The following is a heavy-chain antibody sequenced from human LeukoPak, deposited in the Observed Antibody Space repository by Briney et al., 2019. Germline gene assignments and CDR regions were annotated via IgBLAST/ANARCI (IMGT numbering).Heavy chain of an antibody. CDR1: GGPISNYY. J-gene: IGHJ1*01. D-gene: IGHD6-13*01. Sequence: KTSETLSLTCTVSGGPISNYYWSWIRQPPGKGLECTGYIYYSGTTNYNPSLKSRVTISVDTPKNQFSLKLSSVTAADTAVYYCARHGGYSSPYLHWGQGTLVTVSS. CDR3: ARHGGYSSPYLH. V-gene: IGHV4-59*08. CDR2: IYYSGTT.